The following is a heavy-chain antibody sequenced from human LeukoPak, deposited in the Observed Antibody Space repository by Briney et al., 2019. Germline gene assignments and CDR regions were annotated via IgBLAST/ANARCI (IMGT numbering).Heavy chain of an antibody. J-gene: IGHJ3*02. D-gene: IGHD3-10*01. CDR3: ARVDMVRGVVVDAFDT. Sequence: PGGSLRLSCSASGFIFSTYNMNWVRQAPGKALEWVSSITSSSSRTFYADSVKGRFTVSRDNAKNSLYLQMNSLRAEDTAVYYCARVDMVRGVVVDAFDTWGQGTMVTVSS. CDR1: GFIFSTYN. CDR2: ITSSSSRT. V-gene: IGHV3-21*01.